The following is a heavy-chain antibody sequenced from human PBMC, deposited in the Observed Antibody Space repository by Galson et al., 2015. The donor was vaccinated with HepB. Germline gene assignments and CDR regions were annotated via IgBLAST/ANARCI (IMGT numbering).Heavy chain of an antibody. CDR2: FGSTGDT. D-gene: IGHD2-2*01. CDR3: ASVSHSSTSPIFDC. Sequence: SLRLSCAASGFTFNTYAMNWVRQATGNPLEWVSLFGSTGDTSYPASEKARSIISGENSKNFVFLRLNGLRAGDTAVHYCASVSHSSTSPIFDCWGQGTLVTVSS. V-gene: IGHV3-13*01. J-gene: IGHJ4*02. CDR1: GFTFNTYA.